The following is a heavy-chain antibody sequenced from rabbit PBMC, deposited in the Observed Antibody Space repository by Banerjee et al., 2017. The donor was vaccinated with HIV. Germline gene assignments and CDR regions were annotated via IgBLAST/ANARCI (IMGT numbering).Heavy chain of an antibody. J-gene: IGHJ6*01. CDR1: GVSFSDKDV. D-gene: IGHD8-1*01. CDR3: ARDTGTSFSSYGMDL. V-gene: IGHV1S45*01. Sequence: EQLEESGGGLVKPEGSLTLTCKASGVSFSDKDVMCWVRQAPGKGLEWIACINGVTGKSVYASWAKGRFIMSRTSSTTVFLQVTSLTAADTATYFCARDTGTSFSSYGMDLWGQGTLVTVS. CDR2: INGVTGKS.